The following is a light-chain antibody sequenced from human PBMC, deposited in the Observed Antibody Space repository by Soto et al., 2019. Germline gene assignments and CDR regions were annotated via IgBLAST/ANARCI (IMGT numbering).Light chain of an antibody. J-gene: IGKJ1*01. CDR1: QAVNTR. V-gene: IGKV3-11*01. CDR3: HQRQSWPRT. Sequence: EIVLTQSPATLSAFPGDRVTLSCRASQAVNTRLAWYQHNPGQAPRLLIYLTSSRAAGVPSRFSAWGSETDFTLTISDVQPEDCAVYYCHQRQSWPRTFGQGTKVEIK. CDR2: LTS.